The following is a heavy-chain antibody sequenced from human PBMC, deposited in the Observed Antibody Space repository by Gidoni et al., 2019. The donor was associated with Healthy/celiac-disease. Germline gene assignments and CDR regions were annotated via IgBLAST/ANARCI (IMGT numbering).Heavy chain of an antibody. CDR3: AKDRYYGSGSDYDY. Sequence: GSIRVSCRAPGFTFSSYAMSWVRQAPGKGLEWVSAISGSGGSTYYADSVKGRFTISRDNSKNTLYLQMNSLRAEDTAVYYCAKDRYYGSGSDYDYWGQGTLVTVSS. V-gene: IGHV3-23*01. CDR2: ISGSGGST. J-gene: IGHJ4*02. D-gene: IGHD3-10*01. CDR1: GFTFSSYA.